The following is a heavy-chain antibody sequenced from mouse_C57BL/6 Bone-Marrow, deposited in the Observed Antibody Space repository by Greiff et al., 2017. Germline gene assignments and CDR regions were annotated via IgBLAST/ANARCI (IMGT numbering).Heavy chain of an antibody. CDR2: IDPSDSYT. D-gene: IGHD1-1*01. CDR1: GYTFTSYW. CDR3: ARGDYYGSYFDY. Sequence: VQLQQPGAELVKPGASVKLSCKASGYTFTSYWMQWVKQRPGQGLEWIGEIDPSDSYTNYNQKFKGKATLTVATSSSTAYMQLSSLTSEDSAVYYCARGDYYGSYFDYWGQGTTLTVSS. V-gene: IGHV1-50*01. J-gene: IGHJ2*01.